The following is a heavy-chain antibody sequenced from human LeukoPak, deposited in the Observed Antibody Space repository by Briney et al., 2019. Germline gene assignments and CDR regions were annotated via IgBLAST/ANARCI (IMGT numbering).Heavy chain of an antibody. D-gene: IGHD3-10*01. CDR3: ARDPDFGSGTYGDY. J-gene: IGHJ4*02. V-gene: IGHV3-48*01. Sequence: GGSLRLSCAASGFTFRTSGMNWVRQAPGKGLEWVSYISSSGTTISYAQSVKGRFTITRDNAQNTVYLQMNSLRAGDTAVYYCARDPDFGSGTYGDYWGQGTLVTVSS. CDR1: GFTFRTSG. CDR2: ISSSGTTI.